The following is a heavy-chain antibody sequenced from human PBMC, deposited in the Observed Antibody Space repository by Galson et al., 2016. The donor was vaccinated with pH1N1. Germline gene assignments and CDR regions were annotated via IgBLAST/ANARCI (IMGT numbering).Heavy chain of an antibody. D-gene: IGHD2/OR15-2a*01. Sequence: SLRLSCAASGFIFYAYEMTWVRQAPGKGLEWLSYISTSGSDIYYADSVKGRFTISRDNAKNSLVLQMNNLRVEDTAVYYCVRARLDKVNSWPPFSHYYYMDVWGKGTTVTGSS. CDR2: ISTSGSDI. V-gene: IGHV3-48*03. J-gene: IGHJ6*03. CDR3: VRARLDKVNSWPPFSHYYYMDV. CDR1: GFIFYAYE.